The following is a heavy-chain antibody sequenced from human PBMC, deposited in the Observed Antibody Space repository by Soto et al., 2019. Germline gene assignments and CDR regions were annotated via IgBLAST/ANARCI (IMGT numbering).Heavy chain of an antibody. CDR1: GDSVTNYF. D-gene: IGHD2-8*01. Sequence: SETLSLTCTVSGDSVTNYFWSWIRQPPGKGLEWIGHMYHGGRTNYSPSLKSRVTMSLDSSKDQFSLNLSSVTAADTAVYFCARDPGYCTNGVCPIFDFWGQGVLVTVSS. CDR3: ARDPGYCTNGVCPIFDF. V-gene: IGHV4-59*02. CDR2: MYHGGRT. J-gene: IGHJ4*02.